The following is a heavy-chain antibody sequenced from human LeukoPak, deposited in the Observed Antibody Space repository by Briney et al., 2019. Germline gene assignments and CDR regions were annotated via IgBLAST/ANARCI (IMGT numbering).Heavy chain of an antibody. CDR2: ISAYNGNT. Sequence: GASVKVSCKASGYTFTSYGISWVRQAPGQGLEWMGWISAYNGNTNYAQKLQGRVTMTTDTSTSTAYMELRSLRSDDTAVYYCARALKDYSSGPAYWYFDLWGRGTLVTVSS. V-gene: IGHV1-18*01. CDR3: ARALKDYSSGPAYWYFDL. D-gene: IGHD6-19*01. CDR1: GYTFTSYG. J-gene: IGHJ2*01.